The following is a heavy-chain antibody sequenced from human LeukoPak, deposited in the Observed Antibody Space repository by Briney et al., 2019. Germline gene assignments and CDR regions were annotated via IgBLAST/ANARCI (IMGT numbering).Heavy chain of an antibody. J-gene: IGHJ5*02. CDR2: IYYSGST. CDR3: ARRPDCSSTSCYSFWFDP. Sequence: SQTLSLTCTVSGGSIRSGDYYWSWIRQPPGKGLEWIGYIYYSGSTYYNPSLKSRVTISVDTSKNQFSLKLSSVTAADTAVYYCARRPDCSSTSCYSFWFDPWGQGTLVTVSS. D-gene: IGHD2-2*02. V-gene: IGHV4-30-4*08. CDR1: GGSIRSGDYY.